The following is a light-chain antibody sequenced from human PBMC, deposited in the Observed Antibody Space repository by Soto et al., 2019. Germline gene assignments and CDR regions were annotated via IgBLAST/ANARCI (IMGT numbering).Light chain of an antibody. CDR2: DAS. CDR1: QTISSW. CDR3: QQYNDYSYT. J-gene: IGKJ2*01. V-gene: IGKV1-5*01. Sequence: DIQMTQSPSTLSASVGDRVTITCRASQTISSWLAWYQQKPGKAPKLLIFDASILESGVPSRFSGSGSGTDFTLSISSPQPDDFGTYYCQQYNDYSYTFGQGTKLEIK.